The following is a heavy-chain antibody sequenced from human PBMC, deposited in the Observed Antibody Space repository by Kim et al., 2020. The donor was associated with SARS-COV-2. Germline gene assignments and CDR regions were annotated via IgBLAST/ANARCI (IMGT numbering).Heavy chain of an antibody. Sequence: SETLSLTCAVYGGSFSGYYWSWIRQPPGKGLEWIGEINHSGSTNYNPSLKSRVTISVDTSKNQFSLKLSSVTAADTAVYYCARDVRGYSYGYSYWGQGTLVTVSS. D-gene: IGHD5-18*01. CDR2: INHSGST. CDR3: ARDVRGYSYGYSY. J-gene: IGHJ4*02. CDR1: GGSFSGYY. V-gene: IGHV4-34*01.